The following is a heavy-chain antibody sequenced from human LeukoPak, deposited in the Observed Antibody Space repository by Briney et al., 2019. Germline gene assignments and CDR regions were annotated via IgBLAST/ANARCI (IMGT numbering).Heavy chain of an antibody. CDR3: ARDLSDI. J-gene: IGHJ3*02. V-gene: IGHV4-38-2*02. Sequence: SETLSLTCTVSGYSISSGYYWGWIRQPPGKGLEWIGSIYHSGSTNYNPSLKSRVTISVDTSKNQFSLKLSSVTAADTAVYYCARDLSDIWGQGTMVTVSS. CDR1: GYSISSGYY. CDR2: IYHSGST.